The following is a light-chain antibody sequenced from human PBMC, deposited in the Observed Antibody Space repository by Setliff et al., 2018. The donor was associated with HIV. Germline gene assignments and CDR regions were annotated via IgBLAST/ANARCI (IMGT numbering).Light chain of an antibody. V-gene: IGLV2-23*02. CDR1: SSDVGGYNY. Sequence: QSALTQPASVSGSPGQSITISRTGTSSDVGGYNYVSWYQQHPGKAPKLMIYDVSKRPSGVSNRFSGSKSGNTASLTISGLQAEDEADYYCCSYAGSSALYVFGTGTKVTV. CDR3: CSYAGSSALYV. J-gene: IGLJ1*01. CDR2: DVS.